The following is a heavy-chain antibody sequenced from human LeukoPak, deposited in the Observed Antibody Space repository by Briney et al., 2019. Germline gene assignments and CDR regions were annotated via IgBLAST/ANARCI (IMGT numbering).Heavy chain of an antibody. CDR1: GFTVSSNY. D-gene: IGHD2-2*02. V-gene: IGHV3-53*01. CDR3: AKDSPGYCSSTSCYTPAPFDY. J-gene: IGHJ4*02. Sequence: GGSLRLSCAASGFTVSSNYMSWVRQAPGKGLEWVSVIYSGGSTYYADSVKGRFTISRDNSKNTLYLQMNSLRAEDTAVYYCAKDSPGYCSSTSCYTPAPFDYWGQGTLVTVSS. CDR2: IYSGGST.